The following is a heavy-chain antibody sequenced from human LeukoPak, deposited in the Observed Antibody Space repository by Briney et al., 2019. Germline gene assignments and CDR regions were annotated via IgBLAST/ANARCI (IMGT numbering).Heavy chain of an antibody. D-gene: IGHD3-10*01. Sequence: SETLSLTCAVYGGSFSGYYWSWIRQPPGKGLEWIGEINHSGSTNYNPSLKSRVTISVDTSKNQFSLNLNSVTAADTAVYYCARRPPSYSDNSGTYYLGGFDYWGQGTLVTVSS. CDR3: ARRPPSYSDNSGTYYLGGFDY. V-gene: IGHV4-34*01. CDR1: GGSFSGYY. CDR2: INHSGST. J-gene: IGHJ4*02.